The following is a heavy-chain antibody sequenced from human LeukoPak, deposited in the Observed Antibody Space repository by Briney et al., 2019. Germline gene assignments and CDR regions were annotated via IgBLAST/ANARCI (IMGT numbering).Heavy chain of an antibody. CDR3: AKDLEQSYSGWSTSCDA. J-gene: IGHJ5*02. Sequence: PGGSLRLSCAASGFTFSSYAMSWVRQVPGKRLEWVSAISSGAGTTGYADSVKGRFTISRVNSKSTIYLQMNSLRAEDTAIYYCAKDLEQSYSGWSTSCDAWGQGTLVTVSS. CDR1: GFTFSSYA. CDR2: ISSGAGTT. D-gene: IGHD6-19*01. V-gene: IGHV3-23*01.